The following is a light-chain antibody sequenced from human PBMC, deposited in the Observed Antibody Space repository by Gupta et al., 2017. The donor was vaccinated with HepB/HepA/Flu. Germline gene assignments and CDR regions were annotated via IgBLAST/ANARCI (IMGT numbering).Light chain of an antibody. Sequence: QSVLTQPPSASGTPEQRVTISCSGSSSTVGRYNVYWYQQLPGMAPKLLIYKADQRHSGVPDRFSGSKSGISASLAIXGXRSEDEXDYYCEAWDNRLSGWVFGTGTRVTVL. CDR1: SSTVGRYN. V-gene: IGLV1-47*01. J-gene: IGLJ1*01. CDR2: KAD. CDR3: EAWDNRLSGWV.